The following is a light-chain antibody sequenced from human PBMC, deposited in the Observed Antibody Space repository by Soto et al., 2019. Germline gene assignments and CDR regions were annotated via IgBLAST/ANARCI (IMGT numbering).Light chain of an antibody. J-gene: IGKJ1*01. CDR2: ATS. CDR3: VQHNSYPRT. V-gene: IGKV1-17*01. Sequence: DIQMTQSPSSLSASVGDRVTITCRASQGIGGDAGWYQQKPGKPPKRLIYATSTLQSGIPSRFSGGGFGTEFTLTISSLQPEDFATYYRVQHNSYPRTFGQGTRVEMK. CDR1: QGIGGD.